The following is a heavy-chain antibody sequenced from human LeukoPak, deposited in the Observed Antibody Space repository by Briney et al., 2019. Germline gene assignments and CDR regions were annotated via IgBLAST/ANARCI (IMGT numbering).Heavy chain of an antibody. Sequence: GGPLRLSCAASGFTFSSYAMSWVRQAPGKGLEWVSAISGSGGTIYYADSVKGRFTISRDNSKNTLYLQMNSLRAEDTAVYYCAKGRDSSTWAPCDYWGQGTLVTVSS. CDR2: ISGSGGTI. CDR3: AKGRDSSTWAPCDY. CDR1: GFTFSSYA. V-gene: IGHV3-23*01. D-gene: IGHD6-13*01. J-gene: IGHJ4*02.